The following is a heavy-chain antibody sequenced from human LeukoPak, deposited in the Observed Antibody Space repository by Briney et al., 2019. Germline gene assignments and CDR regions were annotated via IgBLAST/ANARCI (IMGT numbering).Heavy chain of an antibody. CDR1: GFTFSTYG. V-gene: IGHV3-7*01. Sequence: GGSLRLSCAASGFTFSTYGMSWVRQAPGKGLEWVANIKQDGSDKYYVDSVKGRFTISRDNAKNSLYLQMNSLRAEDTAVYYCAREKYYDFWSGYYEWGQGTLVTVSS. J-gene: IGHJ4*02. CDR2: IKQDGSDK. CDR3: AREKYYDFWSGYYE. D-gene: IGHD3-3*01.